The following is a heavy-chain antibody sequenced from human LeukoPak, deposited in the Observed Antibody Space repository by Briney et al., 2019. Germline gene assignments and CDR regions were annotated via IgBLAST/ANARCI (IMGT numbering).Heavy chain of an antibody. D-gene: IGHD3-16*02. Sequence: WASVKVSCKASGGTFSSYAISWVRQAPGQGLEWMGGIIPIFGTANYAQKFQGRVTITTDESTSTAYMELSSLRSEDTAVYYCARDLVITFGGAIVTEGFDYWGQGTLVTVSS. CDR2: IIPIFGTA. V-gene: IGHV1-69*05. CDR3: ARDLVITFGGAIVTEGFDY. J-gene: IGHJ4*02. CDR1: GGTFSSYA.